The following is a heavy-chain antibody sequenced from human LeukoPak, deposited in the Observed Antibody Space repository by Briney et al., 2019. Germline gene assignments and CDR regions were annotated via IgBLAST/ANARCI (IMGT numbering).Heavy chain of an antibody. CDR1: GYIFTDYF. D-gene: IGHD5-18*01. CDR3: ATGSIQLWFQH. CDR2: INTKSGGT. J-gene: IGHJ1*01. V-gene: IGHV1-2*02. Sequence: GASVKVSCKASGYIFTDYFMNWVRQAPGQGLEWIGWINTKSGGTVYVQRFQGRLTMHRDTSISTDYMDLSRLRFDDTVVYYCATGSIQLWFQHWGQGTLVTVSS.